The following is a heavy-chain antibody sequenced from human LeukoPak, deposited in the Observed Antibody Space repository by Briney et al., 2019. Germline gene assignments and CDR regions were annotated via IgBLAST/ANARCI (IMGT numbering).Heavy chain of an antibody. CDR1: GASTTNCY. CDR3: ARDIRMVGATLYFDY. CDR2: MHSSGST. J-gene: IGHJ4*02. V-gene: IGHV4-59*01. D-gene: IGHD1-26*01. Sequence: SETLSLTCTVSGASTTNCYWSWVRQFPGKELEWIVYMHSSGSTNYNLSLKSRVTMSIDTSKNQFSLNLRSVTAADTAVYYCARDIRMVGATLYFDYWGQGLLVTVSS.